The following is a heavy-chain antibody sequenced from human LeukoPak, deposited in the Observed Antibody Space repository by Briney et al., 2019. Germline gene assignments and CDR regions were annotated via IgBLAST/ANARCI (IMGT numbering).Heavy chain of an antibody. V-gene: IGHV4-38-2*01. CDR3: ALGLLWFGELSGFDY. Sequence: PSETLSLTCAVSGYSISSGYYWGWIRQPPGKGLEWIGSIYHSGRTYYNPSLKSRVTISVDTSKNQFSLKLSSVTAADTAVYYCALGLLWFGELSGFDYWGQGTLVTVSS. CDR2: IYHSGRT. D-gene: IGHD3-10*01. CDR1: GYSISSGYY. J-gene: IGHJ4*02.